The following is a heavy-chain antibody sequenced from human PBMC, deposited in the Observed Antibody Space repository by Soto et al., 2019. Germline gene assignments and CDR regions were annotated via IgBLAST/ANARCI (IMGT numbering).Heavy chain of an antibody. J-gene: IGHJ4*02. CDR2: IDPSDSDT. Sequence: SGEPLKVNCKSSGYSSTSYWSSWVRQMDGKGLEWMGRIDPSDSDTNYSPSFTAHVTIPADKSITTAYLQWSSLNASDTAMYYSSRHVPLDTPHWRNYDFDYWGQGTLVTVSS. CDR1: GYSSTSYW. V-gene: IGHV5-10-1*01. D-gene: IGHD5-18*01. CDR3: SRHVPLDTPHWRNYDFDY.